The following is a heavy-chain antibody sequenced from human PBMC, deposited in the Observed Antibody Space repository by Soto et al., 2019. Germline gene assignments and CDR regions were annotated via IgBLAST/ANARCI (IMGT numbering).Heavy chain of an antibody. CDR3: AKDPQPYGDYAYYFDY. Sequence: QVQLVESGGGVVQPGRSLRLSCAASGFTFSSYGMHWVRQAPGKGLEWVAVISYDGSNKYYADSVKGRFTISRDNSKNTLYLQMNSLRAEDTAVYYCAKDPQPYGDYAYYFDYWGQGTLVTVSS. D-gene: IGHD4-17*01. CDR1: GFTFSSYG. CDR2: ISYDGSNK. V-gene: IGHV3-30*18. J-gene: IGHJ4*02.